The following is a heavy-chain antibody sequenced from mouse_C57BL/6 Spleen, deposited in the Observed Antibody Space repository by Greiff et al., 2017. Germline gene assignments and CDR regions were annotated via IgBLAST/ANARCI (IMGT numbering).Heavy chain of an antibody. CDR3: ARQGDYEAY. Sequence: EVQRVESGGGLVQPGGSLKLSCAASGFTFSDYYMYWVRQTPEKRLEWVAYISNGGGSTYYPDTVKGRFTISRDNAKNTLYLQMSRLKSEDTAMYYCARQGDYEAYWGQGTLVTVSA. V-gene: IGHV5-12*01. J-gene: IGHJ3*01. CDR1: GFTFSDYY. D-gene: IGHD2-4*01. CDR2: ISNGGGST.